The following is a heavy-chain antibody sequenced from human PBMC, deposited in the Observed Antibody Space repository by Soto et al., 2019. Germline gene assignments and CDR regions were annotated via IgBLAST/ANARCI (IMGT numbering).Heavy chain of an antibody. J-gene: IGHJ6*02. CDR2: NYYSGIT. D-gene: IGHD6-6*01. Sequence: QVQLQESGPGLVKPSQTLSLTCTVSGGSISSGGYYWTWIRQHPGKGLEWIGYNYYSGITYYNPSLKSRVTISLDTSKNHFSLKPSSVTAADTAVYYCARGSSIAGLYYGMDVWGQGTTVTVSS. CDR3: ARGSSIAGLYYGMDV. CDR1: GGSISSGGYY. V-gene: IGHV4-31*03.